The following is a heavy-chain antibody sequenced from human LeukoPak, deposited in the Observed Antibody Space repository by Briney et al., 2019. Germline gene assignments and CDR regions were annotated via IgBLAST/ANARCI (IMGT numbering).Heavy chain of an antibody. Sequence: SETLSLTCTVSGGSISSYYWSWIRQPPGKGLEWIGYIYYSGSTNYNPSLKSRVTISVDTSKNQFSPKLSSVTAADTAVYYCARPTLDIVVVPAAYGNYGMDVWGQGTTVTVSS. V-gene: IGHV4-59*08. J-gene: IGHJ6*02. CDR3: ARPTLDIVVVPAAYGNYGMDV. D-gene: IGHD2-2*03. CDR1: GGSISSYY. CDR2: IYYSGST.